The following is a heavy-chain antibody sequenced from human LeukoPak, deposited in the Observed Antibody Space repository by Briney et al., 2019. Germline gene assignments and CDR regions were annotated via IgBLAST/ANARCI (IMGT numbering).Heavy chain of an antibody. CDR1: GGSFSGYY. V-gene: IGHV4-34*01. Sequence: DPSETLSLTCAVYGGSFSGYYWSWIRQPPGKGLEWIGEINHSGSTNYNPSLKSRVTISVDTSKNQFSLKLSSVTAADTAVYYCARAAAGTYWGQGTLVNVSS. CDR2: INHSGST. CDR3: ARAAAGTY. J-gene: IGHJ4*02. D-gene: IGHD6-13*01.